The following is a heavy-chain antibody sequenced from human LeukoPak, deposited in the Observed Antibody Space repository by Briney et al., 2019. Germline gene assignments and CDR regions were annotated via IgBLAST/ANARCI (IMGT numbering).Heavy chain of an antibody. D-gene: IGHD6-13*01. CDR3: ARRLAGTEDY. CDR2: MYYSGNI. CDR1: GGSIGSSSYY. Sequence: SETLSLTCTVSGGSIGSSSYYWGWLRQPPGKGREWIGSMYYSGNIYYNPSLRRTVTITIHTYKNQSSLKLSLMTAAATAVYYCARRLAGTEDYWGQGDLVTVSS. J-gene: IGHJ4*02. V-gene: IGHV4-39*01.